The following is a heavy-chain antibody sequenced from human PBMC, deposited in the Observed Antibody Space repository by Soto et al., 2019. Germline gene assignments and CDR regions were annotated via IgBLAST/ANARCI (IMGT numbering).Heavy chain of an antibody. CDR3: ARAEVIAAAGYFDY. D-gene: IGHD6-13*01. Sequence: TLSLTCAVSGYSISSGYYWGWIRQPPGKGLEWIGSIYHSGSTYYNPSLKSRVTISVDTSKNQFSLKLSSVTAADTAVYYCARAEVIAAAGYFDYWGQGTLVTVSS. V-gene: IGHV4-38-2*01. CDR2: IYHSGST. J-gene: IGHJ4*02. CDR1: GYSISSGYY.